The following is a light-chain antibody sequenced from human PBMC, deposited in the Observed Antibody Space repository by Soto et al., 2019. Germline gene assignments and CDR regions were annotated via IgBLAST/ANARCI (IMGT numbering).Light chain of an antibody. J-gene: IGKJ4*01. CDR3: QQRSNWPLT. CDR1: QSVSSY. V-gene: IGKV3-11*01. CDR2: ETS. Sequence: EIVLTQSPATLSLSPGERATLSCRASQSVSSYLAWYQQKGGQAPRLLIYETSHRATGIPARFSGSGSGTDFTLTISSLEPEDFAIYYCQQRSNWPLTFGGGTRVEIK.